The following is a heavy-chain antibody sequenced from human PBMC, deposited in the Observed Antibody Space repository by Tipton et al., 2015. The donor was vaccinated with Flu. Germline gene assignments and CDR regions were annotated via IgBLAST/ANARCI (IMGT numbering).Heavy chain of an antibody. CDR3: SRETPSTYYNCFDS. CDR1: GGSITGGNFY. Sequence: TLSLTCTVSGGSITGGNFYWSWIRQPAGKGLEWIGRIYDNGSTQYNSSLKSRVTLSLDTSKNQFSLKLTSVTAADTAVYYCSRETPSTYYNCFDSWGQGTRVTGSS. V-gene: IGHV4-61*02. CDR2: IYDNGST. D-gene: IGHD2-2*01. J-gene: IGHJ5*01.